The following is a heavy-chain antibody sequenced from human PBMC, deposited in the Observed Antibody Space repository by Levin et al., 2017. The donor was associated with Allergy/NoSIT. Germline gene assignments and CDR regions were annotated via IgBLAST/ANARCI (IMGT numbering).Heavy chain of an antibody. CDR3: ARDLGRPNLVPAAIDAFDI. Sequence: KISCKASGGTFSSYAISWVRQAPGQGLEWMGGIIPIFGTANYAQKFQGRVTITADESTSTAYMELSSLRSEDTAVYYCARDLGRPNLVPAAIDAFDIWGQGTMVTVSS. J-gene: IGHJ3*02. D-gene: IGHD2-2*02. V-gene: IGHV1-69*01. CDR2: IIPIFGTA. CDR1: GGTFSSYA.